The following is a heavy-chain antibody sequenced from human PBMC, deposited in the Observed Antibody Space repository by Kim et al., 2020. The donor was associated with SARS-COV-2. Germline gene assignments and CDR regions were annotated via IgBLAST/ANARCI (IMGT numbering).Heavy chain of an antibody. D-gene: IGHD3-3*01. J-gene: IGHJ6*02. CDR1: GGSISSSSYY. Sequence: SETLSLTCTVSGGSISSSSYYWGWIRQPPGKGLEWIGSIYYSGSTYYNPSLKSRVTISVDTSKNQFSLKLSSVTAADTAVYYCARRSITIFGVVPLMDVWGQGTTVTVSS. CDR2: IYYSGST. V-gene: IGHV4-39*01. CDR3: ARRSITIFGVVPLMDV.